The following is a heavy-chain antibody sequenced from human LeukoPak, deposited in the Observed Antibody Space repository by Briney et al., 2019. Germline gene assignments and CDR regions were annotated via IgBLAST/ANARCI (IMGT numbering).Heavy chain of an antibody. CDR1: GFTFSDYY. Sequence: GGSLRLSCAASGFTFSDYYMSWIRQAPGKGLEWVSYISSSGSTIYYADSVKGRFTISRDNGKNSLYLQMNSLRAEDTAVYYCARDTADYDSSGYSDYWGQGTLVTVSS. V-gene: IGHV3-11*01. D-gene: IGHD3-22*01. J-gene: IGHJ4*02. CDR3: ARDTADYDSSGYSDY. CDR2: ISSSGSTI.